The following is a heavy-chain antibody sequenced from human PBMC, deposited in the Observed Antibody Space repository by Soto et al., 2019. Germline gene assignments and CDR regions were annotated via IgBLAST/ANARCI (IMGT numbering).Heavy chain of an antibody. D-gene: IGHD5-12*01. Sequence: EVQLLDSGGGLVQPGGSLRLPCAASGFTFSNYAMNWVRQAPGKGLDWVSAISGSGGSTYYADSVKGRFTISRDNSKNTLYLQVCSLRADDRAVYYCAKGPLRSVYDLDYWGQGTLVTVSS. CDR2: ISGSGGST. CDR1: GFTFSNYA. V-gene: IGHV3-23*01. CDR3: AKGPLRSVYDLDY. J-gene: IGHJ4*02.